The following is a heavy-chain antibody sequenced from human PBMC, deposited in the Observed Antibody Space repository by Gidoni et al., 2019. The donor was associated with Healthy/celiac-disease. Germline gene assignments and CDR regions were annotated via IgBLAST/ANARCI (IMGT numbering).Heavy chain of an antibody. CDR3: AKIGPTIFGVVIYRAEYFQH. D-gene: IGHD3-3*01. V-gene: IGHV3-30*02. J-gene: IGHJ1*01. CDR1: GFTFRSYG. Sequence: QVQLVESGGGVVQPGGALRLSCAASGFTFRSYGMHWVRQAPGKGLEWVAFIRYDGSNKYYADSVKGRFTISRDNSKNTLYLQMNSLRAEDTAVYYCAKIGPTIFGVVIYRAEYFQHWGQGTLVTVSS. CDR2: IRYDGSNK.